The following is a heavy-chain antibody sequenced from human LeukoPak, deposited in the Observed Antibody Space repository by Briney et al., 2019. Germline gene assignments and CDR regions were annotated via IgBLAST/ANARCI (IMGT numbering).Heavy chain of an antibody. CDR3: ARGVQWHPRPNGFDI. D-gene: IGHD2-8*01. Sequence: PSETLSLTCTVSGGSISSYYWSWIRLPPEKGLEWIGNIYYTGDTYYNPSLQSRVAISVDSSKSQFSLKLGSVIAADTAVYFCARGVQWHPRPNGFDIWGHGTMVTVSS. V-gene: IGHV4-59*01. CDR2: IYYTGDT. J-gene: IGHJ3*02. CDR1: GGSISSYY.